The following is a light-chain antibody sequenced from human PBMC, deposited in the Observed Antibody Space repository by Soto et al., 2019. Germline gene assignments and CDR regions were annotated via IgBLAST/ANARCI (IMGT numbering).Light chain of an antibody. CDR2: KAS. CDR3: QQYTSYPWT. CDR1: QSINNW. V-gene: IGKV1-5*03. Sequence: DIQVTQFPSTLSASVGARVTISCRASQSINNWLAWYQQKPAKAPKLLIYKASSLESGVPSRFSGSGSGTEFTLTISSLQPDDFATYYCQQYTSYPWTFGQGTKVDSK. J-gene: IGKJ1*01.